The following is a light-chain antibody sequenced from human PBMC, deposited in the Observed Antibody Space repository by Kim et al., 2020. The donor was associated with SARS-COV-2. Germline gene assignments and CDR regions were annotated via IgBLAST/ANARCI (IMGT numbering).Light chain of an antibody. CDR3: QQYSKSMGT. Sequence: LSQGEGATLSCRASQSVNRIYLAWYQQRLGQAPRLLISGTSNRATGIPDTFSGSGSGTDFTLTISRLEPEDFAVYYCQQYSKSMGTFGQGTKLEI. J-gene: IGKJ2*02. V-gene: IGKV3-20*01. CDR1: QSVNRIY. CDR2: GTS.